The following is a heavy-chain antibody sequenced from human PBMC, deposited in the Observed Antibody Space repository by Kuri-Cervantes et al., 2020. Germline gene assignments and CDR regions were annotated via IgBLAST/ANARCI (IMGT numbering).Heavy chain of an antibody. CDR1: RFTFSSYA. J-gene: IGHJ4*02. D-gene: IGHD4-17*01. V-gene: IGHV3-30-3*01. CDR2: ISYDGSNK. Sequence: GGSLRLSCAASRFTFSSYAMHWVRQAPGKGLEWVAVISYDGSNKYYADSVKGRFTISRDNSKNTLYLQMNSLRAEDTAVYYCASLATVTDFWGQGTLVTVSS. CDR3: ASLATVTDF.